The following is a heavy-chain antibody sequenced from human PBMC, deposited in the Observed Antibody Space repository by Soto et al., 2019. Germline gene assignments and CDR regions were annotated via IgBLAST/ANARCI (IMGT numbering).Heavy chain of an antibody. CDR1: GFTMETYW. V-gene: IGHV3-7*01. CDR2: INQDGSED. Sequence: ESGGGFVQPGGSLRLSCAASGFTMETYWMSWVRQAPGKGLEWVANINQDGSEDYYVDSVRGRFTISRDNGQNSLSLQMSGLRADDTAVYHCARSYGSGSYFSDAFDIWGHGTMVAVSS. D-gene: IGHD3-10*01. J-gene: IGHJ3*02. CDR3: ARSYGSGSYFSDAFDI.